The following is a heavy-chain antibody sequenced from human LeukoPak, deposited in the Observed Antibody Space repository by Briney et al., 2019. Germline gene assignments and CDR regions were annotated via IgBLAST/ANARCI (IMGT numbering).Heavy chain of an antibody. Sequence: GGSLRRSCAASGFTFTTFSMTWVRQAPGRGLEWVARIKEDGSNIYYVDSVKGRFTISRDNAKNSVYLQMNSLRVEDTAVYYCARERWFLDYWGQGTLVTVSS. V-gene: IGHV3-7*05. CDR3: ARERWFLDY. D-gene: IGHD4-23*01. CDR2: IKEDGSNI. CDR1: GFTFTTFS. J-gene: IGHJ4*02.